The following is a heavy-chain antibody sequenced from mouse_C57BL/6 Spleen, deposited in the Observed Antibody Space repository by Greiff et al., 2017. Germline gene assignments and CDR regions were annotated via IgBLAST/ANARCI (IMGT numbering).Heavy chain of an antibody. V-gene: IGHV1-69*01. CDR1: GYTFTSYW. Sequence: QVQLQQPGAELVMPGASVKLSCKASGYTFTSYWMHWVKQRPGQGLEWIGEIDPSDSYTNYNQKFKGKSTLTVDKSSSTAYMQLSSLTSEDSAVYCCASVVCYYYAMDYWGQGTSVTVSS. CDR3: ASVVCYYYAMDY. J-gene: IGHJ4*01. CDR2: IDPSDSYT. D-gene: IGHD1-1*02.